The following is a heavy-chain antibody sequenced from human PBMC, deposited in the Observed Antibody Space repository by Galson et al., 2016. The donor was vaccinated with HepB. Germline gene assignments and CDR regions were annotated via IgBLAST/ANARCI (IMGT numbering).Heavy chain of an antibody. CDR3: AKWGNAGSSFNYFQKFGLDV. J-gene: IGHJ6*02. D-gene: IGHD1-26*01. CDR2: ISWDSGRI. Sequence: SHRLSCAASGFTFDEYAMHWVRQVPGKGLEWVSVISWDSGRIDYAASVKGRFTISRDNAKKSLYMQMNSLRHEDTGLYYCAKWGNAGSSFNYFQKFGLDVWGQGTTVIVSS. CDR1: GFTFDEYA. V-gene: IGHV3-9*01.